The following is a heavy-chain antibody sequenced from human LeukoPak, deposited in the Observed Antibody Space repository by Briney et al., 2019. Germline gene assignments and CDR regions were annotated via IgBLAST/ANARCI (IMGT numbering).Heavy chain of an antibody. CDR2: IYTSGST. J-gene: IGHJ5*02. CDR1: GGSISSYY. Sequence: SETLSLTCTVSGGSISSYYWSWIRQPAGKGLEWIGRIYTSGSTNYNPSLKSRVTISVDTSKNQFSLKLSSVTAADTAVYYCARERRYFDWYPNGSWGQGTLVTVSS. CDR3: ARERRYFDWYPNGS. V-gene: IGHV4-4*07. D-gene: IGHD3-9*01.